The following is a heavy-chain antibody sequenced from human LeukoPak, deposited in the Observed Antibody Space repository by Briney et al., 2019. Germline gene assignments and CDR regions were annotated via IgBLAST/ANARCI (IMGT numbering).Heavy chain of an antibody. V-gene: IGHV3-33*01. CDR2: IWYDGSNK. D-gene: IGHD4-17*01. Sequence: GGSLRLSCAASGFTFSSYGMHWVRQAPGKGLEWVAVIWYDGSNKYYADSVKGRFTISRDNSKNTLYLQMNSQRAEDTAVYYCARDRGLRREDDAFDIWGQGTMVTVSS. J-gene: IGHJ3*02. CDR3: ARDRGLRREDDAFDI. CDR1: GFTFSSYG.